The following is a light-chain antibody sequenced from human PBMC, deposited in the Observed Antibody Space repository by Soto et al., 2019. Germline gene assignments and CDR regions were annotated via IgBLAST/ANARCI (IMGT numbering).Light chain of an antibody. CDR2: DAS. CDR3: QQFNSYPIT. Sequence: AIQLTQSPSSLSASVGDIVTITCRASQGISSALAWYQQKPGKAPKLLIYDASSLESGVPSRFSGSGSGTDFPLTISSLQPEDFATYYCQQFNSYPITVGQGKRLEIK. J-gene: IGKJ5*01. CDR1: QGISSA. V-gene: IGKV1-13*02.